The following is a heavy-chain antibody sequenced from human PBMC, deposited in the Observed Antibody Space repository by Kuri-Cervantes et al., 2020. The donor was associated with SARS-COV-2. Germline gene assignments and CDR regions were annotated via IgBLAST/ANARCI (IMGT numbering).Heavy chain of an antibody. V-gene: IGHV3-48*01. CDR3: ASLGAFDI. CDR2: ISSSSSTI. J-gene: IGHJ3*02. CDR1: GFTFSSYS. Sequence: GGSLRLSCAASGFTFSSYSMNWVRQAPGKGLEWVSYISSSSSTIYYADSGKGRFTISRDNAKNSLYLQMNSLRAEDTAVYYCASLGAFDIWGQGTMVTVSS.